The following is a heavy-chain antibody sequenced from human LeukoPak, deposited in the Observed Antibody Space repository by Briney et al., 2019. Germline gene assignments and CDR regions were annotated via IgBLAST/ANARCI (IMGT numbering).Heavy chain of an antibody. CDR3: ARDEDYYDVGGHPYGAFDI. Sequence: SETLSLTCTVSGGSISGGSYFWSWIRQPDGKGLEWIGRIYTSGSTNYNPSLKSRVTISVDTSKNQFSLKLSSVTAADTAVYYCARDEDYYDVGGHPYGAFDIWGQGTMVTVSS. J-gene: IGHJ3*02. D-gene: IGHD3-16*01. CDR2: IYTSGST. V-gene: IGHV4-61*02. CDR1: GGSISGGSYF.